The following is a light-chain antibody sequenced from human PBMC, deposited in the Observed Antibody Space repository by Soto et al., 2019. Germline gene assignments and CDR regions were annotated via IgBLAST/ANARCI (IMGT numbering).Light chain of an antibody. CDR1: QSVHNF. V-gene: IGKV3D-15*01. CDR2: GAS. CDR3: QQYNNWPFS. J-gene: IGKJ1*01. Sequence: EIVLTQSPATLSLSTGERAALSCKASQSVHNFLAWYQQKPGQAPRLLIYGASTRAAGIPARFSGSGSETDFTLTISGLQSEDSAVYFCQQYNNWPFSFGQGTKVDI.